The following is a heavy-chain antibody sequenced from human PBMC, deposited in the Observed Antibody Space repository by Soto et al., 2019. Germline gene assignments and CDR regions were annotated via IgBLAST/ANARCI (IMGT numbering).Heavy chain of an antibody. V-gene: IGHV5-10-1*01. CDR2: IDPSDSYT. Sequence: GESLKISCKGSGYTFTTYWISWVRQMPGKGLEWMGMIDPSDSYTSNSPSFQGHVAISADKSINTAYMQWSSLKASDTAMYYFVIHLVGSYYFFDYWGKGPRFTVSS. CDR1: GYTFTTYW. J-gene: IGHJ4*02. CDR3: VIHLVGSYYFFDY. D-gene: IGHD1-26*01.